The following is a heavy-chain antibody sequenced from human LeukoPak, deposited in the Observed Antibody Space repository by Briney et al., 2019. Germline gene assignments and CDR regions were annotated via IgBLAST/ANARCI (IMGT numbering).Heavy chain of an antibody. Sequence: GGSLRLSCTASGFTFGDYAMSWVRQAPGKGLEWVGFIRSKAYGGTTEYAASVKGRFTISRDDSKSIAYLQMNSLKTEDTAVYYCTRANYYDSSGYFPYYYYYMDVWGKGTTVTISS. CDR3: TRANYYDSSGYFPYYYYYMDV. J-gene: IGHJ6*03. V-gene: IGHV3-49*04. D-gene: IGHD3-22*01. CDR1: GFTFGDYA. CDR2: IRSKAYGGTT.